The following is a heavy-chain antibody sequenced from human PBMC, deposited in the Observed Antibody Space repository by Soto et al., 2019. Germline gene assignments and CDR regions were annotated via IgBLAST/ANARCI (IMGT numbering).Heavy chain of an antibody. D-gene: IGHD3-22*01. CDR1: GFTFSSYD. V-gene: IGHV3-13*01. Sequence: GGSLRLSCAASGFTFSSYDMHWVRQATGKGLEWVSAIGTAGDTYYPGSVKGRFTISRENAKNSLYLQMNSLRAEDTAVYYCARDPFSAYDSSGNSAFDIWGQGTMVTVSS. CDR3: ARDPFSAYDSSGNSAFDI. CDR2: IGTAGDT. J-gene: IGHJ3*02.